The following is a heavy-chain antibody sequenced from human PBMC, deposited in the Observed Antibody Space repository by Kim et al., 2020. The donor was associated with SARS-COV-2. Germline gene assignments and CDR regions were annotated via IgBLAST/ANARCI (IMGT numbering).Heavy chain of an antibody. J-gene: IGHJ4*02. CDR3: TRFKWFGEEGF. CDR1: GFSFTNYA. D-gene: IGHD3-10*01. V-gene: IGHV3-23*01. CDR2: ISGSGGDT. Sequence: GGSLRLSCVGSGFSFTNYAMSWVRQAPGKGLDWVSRISGSGGDTFYADSVKGRFTISRDNSKNTLYQQMNSLRVEDTAVYYCTRFKWFGEEGFWGQGTLVIVSS.